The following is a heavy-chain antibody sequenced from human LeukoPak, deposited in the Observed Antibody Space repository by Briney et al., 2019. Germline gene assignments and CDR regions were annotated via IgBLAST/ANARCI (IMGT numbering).Heavy chain of an antibody. CDR2: MWYEGSKR. CDR1: GFTFSGYG. J-gene: IGHJ4*02. V-gene: IGHV3-33*01. Sequence: GSLRLSCTASGFTFSGYGMHWVRPAPGKGLEWVASMWYEGSKRYYADSGKGRFTIPRDNLKNTLYLEMNTLRAEDTAMYYCARSEVSTTLLDYWGQGTLVTVSS. D-gene: IGHD5/OR15-5a*01. CDR3: ARSEVSTTLLDY.